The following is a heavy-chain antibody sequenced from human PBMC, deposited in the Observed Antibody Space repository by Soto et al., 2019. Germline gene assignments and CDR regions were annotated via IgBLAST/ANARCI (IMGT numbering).Heavy chain of an antibody. CDR2: IDPSDSYT. V-gene: IGHV5-10-1*01. CDR3: ARHLGYCSGGSYYSPYYCYGMDV. D-gene: IGHD2-15*01. CDR1: GYSFISYW. J-gene: IGHJ6*02. Sequence: GGSLKISCKGSGYSFISYWISWVRQMPGKGPEWMGRIDPSDSYTNFSPSFQGHVTISADKSISTAYQQWSSLKASDTAMYYCARHLGYCSGGSYYSPYYCYGMDVWGQGTTVTVSS.